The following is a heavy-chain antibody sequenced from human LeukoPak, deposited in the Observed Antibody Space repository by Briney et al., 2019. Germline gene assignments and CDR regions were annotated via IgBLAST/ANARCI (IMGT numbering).Heavy chain of an antibody. CDR2: ISGSGGST. D-gene: IGHD6-6*01. V-gene: IGHV3-23*01. CDR1: GFTFSSYG. CDR3: AKENPGQLDFDY. Sequence: GGTLRLSCAASGFTFSSYGMSWVRQAPGKWLEWVSAISGSGGSTYYADSVKGRFTISRDNSKNTLYLQMNSLRAEDTAVYYCAKENPGQLDFDYWGQGTLVTVSS. J-gene: IGHJ4*02.